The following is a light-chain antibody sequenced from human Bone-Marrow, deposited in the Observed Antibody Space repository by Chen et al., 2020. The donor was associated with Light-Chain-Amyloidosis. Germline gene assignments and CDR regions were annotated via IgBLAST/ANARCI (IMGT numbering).Light chain of an antibody. CDR2: YVS. V-gene: IGLV2-14*01. CDR1: SSDVGGYNY. J-gene: IGLJ1*01. CDR3: SSYTSSSTLRV. Sequence: QSALTQPASVSGSPGQSITISCTGTSSDVGGYNYVSCYQQHPGKAPKLMIYYVSNRPSGVSHRCSGSKSGNTASLTISGLQAEDEADYYCSSYTSSSTLRVFGTGTKVTVL.